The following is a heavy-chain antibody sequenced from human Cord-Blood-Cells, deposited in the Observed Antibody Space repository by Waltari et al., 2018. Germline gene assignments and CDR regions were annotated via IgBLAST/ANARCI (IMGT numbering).Heavy chain of an antibody. D-gene: IGHD6-6*01. CDR2: INHSGST. CDR3: AREKYSSSFDY. CDR1: GGSFSGYY. J-gene: IGHJ4*02. V-gene: IGHV4-34*01. Sequence: QVQLQQWGAGLLKPSETLSLTCAVYGGSFSGYYWSWIRQPPGKGLEWIGEINHSGSTNYNPSRKSRVTISVATSKNQFSLKLSSVTAADTAVYYCAREKYSSSFDYWGQGTLVTVSS.